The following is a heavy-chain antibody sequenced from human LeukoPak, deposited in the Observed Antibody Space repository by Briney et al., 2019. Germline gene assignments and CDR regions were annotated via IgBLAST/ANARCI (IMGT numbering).Heavy chain of an antibody. CDR2: IYTSGST. D-gene: IGHD2-2*01. Sequence: SETLSLTCTVSGGSISSYYWSWIRQPAGKGLEWIGRIYTSGSTNYNPSLKSRVTMSVDTPKNQFSLKLSSVTAADTAVYYCARDGAEDIVVVPAARDDNWFDPWGQGTLVTVSS. J-gene: IGHJ5*02. CDR3: ARDGAEDIVVVPAARDDNWFDP. CDR1: GGSISSYY. V-gene: IGHV4-4*07.